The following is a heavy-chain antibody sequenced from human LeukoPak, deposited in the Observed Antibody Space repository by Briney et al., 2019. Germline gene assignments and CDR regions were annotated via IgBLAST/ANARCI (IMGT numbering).Heavy chain of an antibody. D-gene: IGHD2-15*01. CDR2: ISSSGSGGNT. CDR3: ANHGYCSGSSCSRDGGFDY. V-gene: IGHV3-23*01. J-gene: IGHJ4*02. CDR1: GVTLSSYA. Sequence: GGSLRLSCAASGVTLSSYAMSWARQAPGKGLEWVSGISSSGSGGNTYYADSVKGRFTISRDNSKSTLYLQMNSLRAEDTAVYYCANHGYCSGSSCSRDGGFDYWGQGTLVTVSS.